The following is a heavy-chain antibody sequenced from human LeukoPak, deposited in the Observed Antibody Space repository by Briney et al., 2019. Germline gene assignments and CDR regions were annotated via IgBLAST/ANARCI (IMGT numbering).Heavy chain of an antibody. CDR3: ARGPGRWFDP. V-gene: IGHV1-46*01. Sequence: ASVKVSCKASGYTFTSYYMHWVRQAPGQGLEWMGIINPSGGSTSYAQKFQGSVTITRNTSISTAYMELSSLRSEDTAVYYCARGPGRWFDPWGQGTLVTVSS. CDR1: GYTFTSYY. J-gene: IGHJ5*02. CDR2: INPSGGST.